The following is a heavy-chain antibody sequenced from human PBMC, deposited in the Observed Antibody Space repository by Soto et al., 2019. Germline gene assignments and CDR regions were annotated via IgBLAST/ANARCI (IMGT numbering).Heavy chain of an antibody. D-gene: IGHD3-3*01. CDR2: ISSSSSYI. CDR1: GFTFSSYS. J-gene: IGHJ6*02. V-gene: IGHV3-21*01. CDR3: ARDDRSSIPISKYGMDV. Sequence: GGSLGLSCAASGFTFSSYSMNWVRQAPGKGLEWVSSISSSSSYIYYADSVKGRFTISRDNAKNSLYLQMNSLRAEDTAVYYCARDDRSSIPISKYGMDVWGQGTTVTVSS.